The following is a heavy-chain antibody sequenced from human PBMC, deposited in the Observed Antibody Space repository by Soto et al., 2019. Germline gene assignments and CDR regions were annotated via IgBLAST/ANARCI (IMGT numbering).Heavy chain of an antibody. V-gene: IGHV1-69*06. CDR2: IIPMFGTA. Sequence: QVHLVQSGAEVKKPGSSGKVSCTASGGTFGSYTVTWVRQAPGQGLEWMGEIIPMFGTASYAQKFQGRVTLTADKSTTPAHMELRSLSSDDTAVYFCARQRAMPQNFYSGMDVWGQGTTVTVSS. D-gene: IGHD2-2*01. CDR1: GGTFGSYT. CDR3: ARQRAMPQNFYSGMDV. J-gene: IGHJ6*02.